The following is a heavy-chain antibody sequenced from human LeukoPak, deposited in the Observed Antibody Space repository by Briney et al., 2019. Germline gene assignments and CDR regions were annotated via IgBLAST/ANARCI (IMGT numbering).Heavy chain of an antibody. V-gene: IGHV4-59*01. J-gene: IGHJ4*02. CDR1: GGSISSYY. Sequence: PSETLSLTCTVSGGSISSYYWSWIRQPPGKGLEWIGYIYYSGSTNYNPSLKRRVTISVDTSTNQFSLKPSSVTAARPAASYCERDGPLFFDSWGQGTLVTVSS. CDR3: ERDGPLFFDS. CDR2: IYYSGST.